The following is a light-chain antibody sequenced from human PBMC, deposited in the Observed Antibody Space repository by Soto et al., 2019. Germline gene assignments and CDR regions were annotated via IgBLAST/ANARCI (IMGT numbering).Light chain of an antibody. CDR1: SSDVGGYKF. CDR3: NSYAGTKNLV. J-gene: IGLJ2*01. CDR2: DVN. Sequence: QSALTQPPSASGSPGQSVTISCTGTSSDVGGYKFVSWYQQHPGKAPKLIIYDVNKRPSGVPDRFSGSKSGNTASLTVSGLQAEDEADYYCNSYAGTKNLVFGGGTKLTVL. V-gene: IGLV2-8*01.